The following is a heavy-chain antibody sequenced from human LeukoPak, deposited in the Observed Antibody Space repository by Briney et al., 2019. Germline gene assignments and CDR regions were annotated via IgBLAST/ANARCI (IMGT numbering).Heavy chain of an antibody. V-gene: IGHV4-4*07. CDR1: GGSITNSY. J-gene: IGHJ4*01. CDR2: IYSSGTT. D-gene: IGHD6-19*01. Sequence: PSETLSLTCTVSGGSITNSYWSWLRQPVGKGLEWIVRIYSSGTTNYNPSLTGRVSISIDTSKNQFSLKLNSVTAADTAVYYCARGSSGWYSIDYWGQGALVTVSS. CDR3: ARGSSGWYSIDY.